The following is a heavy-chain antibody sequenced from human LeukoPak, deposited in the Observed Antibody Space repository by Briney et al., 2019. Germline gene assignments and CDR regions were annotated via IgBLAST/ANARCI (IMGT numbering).Heavy chain of an antibody. Sequence: SETLSLTCAVYGGSFSGYYWSGIRQPPGKGLEWIGEINHSGSTNYNPSLKSRVTISVDTSKNQFSLKLSSVTAADTAVYYCARALPPGIAAAVWGQGTLVTVSS. CDR3: ARALPPGIAAAV. CDR1: GGSFSGYY. CDR2: INHSGST. J-gene: IGHJ4*02. V-gene: IGHV4-34*01. D-gene: IGHD6-13*01.